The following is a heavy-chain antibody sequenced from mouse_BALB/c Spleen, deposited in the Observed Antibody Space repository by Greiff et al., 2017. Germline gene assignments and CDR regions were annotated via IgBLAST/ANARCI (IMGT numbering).Heavy chain of an antibody. Sequence: EVQLQQSGAELVKPGASVKLSCTASGFNIKDTYMHWVKQRPEQGLEWIGRIDPANGNTKYDPKFQGKATITADTSSNTAYLQLNSLTSEDTAVYYCARCDYGGYWYFDVWGAGTTVTVSA. CDR3: ARCDYGGYWYFDV. J-gene: IGHJ1*01. D-gene: IGHD2-4*01. CDR2: IDPANGNT. V-gene: IGHV14-3*02. CDR1: GFNIKDTY.